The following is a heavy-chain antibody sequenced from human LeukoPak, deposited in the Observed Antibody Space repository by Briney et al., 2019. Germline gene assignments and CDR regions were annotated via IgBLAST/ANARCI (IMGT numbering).Heavy chain of an antibody. CDR3: ARGGGTIFGSGDAFDI. Sequence: SVKVSCKASGGTFSSYAISWVRQAPGQGLEWMGRIIPILGIANYAQKFQGRVTITTDESASTAYMELSSLRSEDTAVYYCARGGGTIFGSGDAFDIWGQGTMVTVSS. CDR2: IIPILGIA. V-gene: IGHV1-69*04. D-gene: IGHD3-3*01. J-gene: IGHJ3*02. CDR1: GGTFSSYA.